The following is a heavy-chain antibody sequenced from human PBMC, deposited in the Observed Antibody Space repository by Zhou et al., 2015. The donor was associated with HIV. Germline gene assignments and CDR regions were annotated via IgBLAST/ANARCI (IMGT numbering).Heavy chain of an antibody. CDR3: ARRGIQIWSDTFDI. CDR1: GYTFTSHE. Sequence: QVQVVQSGAEVKKPGASVKVSCEASGYTFTSHEINWVRQATGQGLEWMGWMNPSSGNTGYAQRFQGRVTMTRNTSISTAYMELSSLGSEDTAVYYCARRGIQIWSDTFDIWGQGTMVTVSS. V-gene: IGHV1-8*01. CDR2: MNPSSGNT. J-gene: IGHJ3*02. D-gene: IGHD5-18*01.